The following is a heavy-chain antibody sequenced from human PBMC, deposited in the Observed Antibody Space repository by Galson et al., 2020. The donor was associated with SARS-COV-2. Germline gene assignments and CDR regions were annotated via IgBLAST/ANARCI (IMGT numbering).Heavy chain of an antibody. CDR3: ARDHYYDSSGYSNWFDP. J-gene: IGHJ5*02. CDR2: IIPIFGTA. Sequence: KISCKASGGTFSSYAISWVRQAPGQGLEWMGRIIPIFGTANYAQKFQGRVTITADESTSTAYMELSSLRSEDTAVYYCARDHYYDSSGYSNWFDPWGQGTLVTVSS. CDR1: GGTFSSYA. V-gene: IGHV1-69*15. D-gene: IGHD3-22*01.